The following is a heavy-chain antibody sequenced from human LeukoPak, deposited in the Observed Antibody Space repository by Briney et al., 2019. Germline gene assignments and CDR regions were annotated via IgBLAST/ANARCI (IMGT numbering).Heavy chain of an antibody. CDR3: ARQDGYGLYYFDS. CDR2: IYPSDAHT. J-gene: IGHJ4*02. V-gene: IGHV5-51*01. D-gene: IGHD5-24*01. Sequence: GESLKISCKGSGYSFAAYWIGWVRQMPGKGLGWVGIIYPSDAHTRYSPSFQGQVTISGEKSISTAYLQWSSLKASDTAMYYCARQDGYGLYYFDSWGQGTLVTVSS. CDR1: GYSFAAYW.